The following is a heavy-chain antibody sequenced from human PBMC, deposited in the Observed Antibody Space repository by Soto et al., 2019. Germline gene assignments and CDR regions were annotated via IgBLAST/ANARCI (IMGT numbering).Heavy chain of an antibody. J-gene: IGHJ4*02. V-gene: IGHV3-23*01. Sequence: GGSLILSCAASGFTFGTYTMNWVRQAPGKGLEWVSALGGGGDTHYAESVKGRFTISRDYSKNILLLQMNSLRDEDSAIYYCTKDRHPDGIWTFDFWGQGTLVTVSS. D-gene: IGHD3-9*01. CDR3: TKDRHPDGIWTFDF. CDR2: LGGGGDT. CDR1: GFTFGTYT.